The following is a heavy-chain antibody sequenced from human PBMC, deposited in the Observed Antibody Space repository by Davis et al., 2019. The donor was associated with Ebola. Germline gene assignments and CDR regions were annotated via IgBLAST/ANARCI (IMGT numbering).Heavy chain of an antibody. CDR2: INHSGST. V-gene: IGHV4-34*09. CDR3: ARDPDH. Sequence: PSETLSLTCAVYGGSFSGYYWSWIRQPPGKGLEWIGEINHSGSTNYNPSLKSRVTISVDTSKNQFSLKLSSVTAADTAVYYCARDPDHWGQGTLVTVSS. CDR1: GGSFSGYY. J-gene: IGHJ4*02.